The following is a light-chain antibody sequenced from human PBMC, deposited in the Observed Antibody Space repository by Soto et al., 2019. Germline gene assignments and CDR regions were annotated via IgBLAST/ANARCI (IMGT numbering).Light chain of an antibody. Sequence: EIVMTQSPATLSLSPVERATLSCMASQSVSSNLAWYQQKPGQAPRLLIYGASTRATGIPARFSGSGSGTQFTLTISGLQSVDSALYYCQHYYSWPWTFGQGTKVDIK. CDR2: GAS. CDR3: QHYYSWPWT. V-gene: IGKV3-15*01. J-gene: IGKJ1*01. CDR1: QSVSSN.